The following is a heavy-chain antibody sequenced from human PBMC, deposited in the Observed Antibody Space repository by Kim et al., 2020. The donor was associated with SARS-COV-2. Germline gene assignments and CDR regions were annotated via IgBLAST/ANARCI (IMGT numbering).Heavy chain of an antibody. Sequence: LKSRVTISVDTSKNQFSLKLSSVTAADTAVYYWARVFGSGSYYKYYYGMDVWGQGTTVTVSS. CDR3: ARVFGSGSYYKYYYGMDV. D-gene: IGHD3-10*01. V-gene: IGHV4-39*07. J-gene: IGHJ6*02.